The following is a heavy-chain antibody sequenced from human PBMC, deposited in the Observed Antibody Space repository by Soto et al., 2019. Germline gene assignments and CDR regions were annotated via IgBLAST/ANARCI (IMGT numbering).Heavy chain of an antibody. CDR3: ARACSSTRRVHDY. CDR2: INHSGST. D-gene: IGHD2-15*01. V-gene: IGHV4-34*01. Sequence: SETLSLTCAVYGGSFSGYYWSWIRQPPGKGLEWIGEINHSGSTNYNPSLKSRVTISIDTSKNQFSLKLTSVTAADTAVYYCARACSSTRRVHDYWGQGTLVTVSS. J-gene: IGHJ4*02. CDR1: GGSFSGYY.